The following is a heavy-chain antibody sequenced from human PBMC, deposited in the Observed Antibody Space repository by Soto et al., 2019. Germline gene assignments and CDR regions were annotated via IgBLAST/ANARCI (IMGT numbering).Heavy chain of an antibody. D-gene: IGHD1-26*01. J-gene: IGHJ4*02. CDR1: GYTFTTYV. Sequence: QVQLVQSGAEVRKPGASVKVSCKASGYTFTTYVINWVRQATGQGLEWMGWMNPDSGDTGYSQKFQGRVTMTRGTSTGTAYMDLSRLRSDDTAVYYCARGGDLDYWGQGTLVIVSS. V-gene: IGHV1-8*01. CDR3: ARGGDLDY. CDR2: MNPDSGDT.